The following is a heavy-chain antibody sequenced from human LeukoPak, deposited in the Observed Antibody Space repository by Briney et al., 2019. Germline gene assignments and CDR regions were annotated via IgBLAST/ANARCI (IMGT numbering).Heavy chain of an antibody. CDR2: ISGSGGST. J-gene: IGHJ4*02. CDR1: GLTFSSYA. D-gene: IGHD1/OR15-1a*01. Sequence: PGGSLRLYCAAYGLTFSSYAMSWVRHAPGKGLEWVSAISGSGGSTYYTDSVKGRFTISRHNSKNTLYLQMNSLRAEDRAVYCCATEHAPFDYCGEGTLVTVSS. V-gene: IGHV3-23*01. CDR3: ATEHAPFDY.